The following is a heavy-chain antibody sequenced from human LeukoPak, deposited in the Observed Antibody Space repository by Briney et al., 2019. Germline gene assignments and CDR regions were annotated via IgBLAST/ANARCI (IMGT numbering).Heavy chain of an antibody. CDR3: ATYVRRDFDN. V-gene: IGHV3-23*01. D-gene: IGHD3-10*02. CDR1: GFTFSSYA. CDR2: VSGGGGST. Sequence: GGSLRLSCATSGFTFSSYAMSWVRQAPGKGLEWVSTVSGGGGSTWYADSVKGRFTISRDNSKNTLYLQMNSLRAEDTAVYYCATYVRRDFDNWGHGTLVTV. J-gene: IGHJ4*01.